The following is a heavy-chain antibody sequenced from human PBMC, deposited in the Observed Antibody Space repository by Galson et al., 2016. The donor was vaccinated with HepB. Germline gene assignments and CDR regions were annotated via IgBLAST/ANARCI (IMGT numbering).Heavy chain of an antibody. Sequence: SLRLSCAASGFSFSTYAMHWVRQAPGKGLEWVAVMWFDASNKWYADSVKGRFIISRDNSKNTLYLQTNSLRAEDTAVYYCARGGYYFDNSAYSYWGQGALVTVSS. CDR2: MWFDASNK. CDR1: GFSFSTYA. CDR3: ARGGYYFDNSAYSY. D-gene: IGHD3-22*01. V-gene: IGHV3-33*01. J-gene: IGHJ4*02.